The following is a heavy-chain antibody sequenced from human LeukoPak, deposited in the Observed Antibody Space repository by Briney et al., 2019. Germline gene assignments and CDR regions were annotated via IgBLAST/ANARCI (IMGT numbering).Heavy chain of an antibody. D-gene: IGHD1-26*01. V-gene: IGHV1-18*04. CDR1: AYTFTGYY. Sequence: ASVKVSCKASAYTFTGYYMHWVRQAPGQGLEWMGWISAYNGNTNYAQKLQGRVTMTTDTSTSTAYMELRSLRSDDTAVYYCARDRVYSGSYYDYWGQGTLVTVSS. CDR3: ARDRVYSGSYYDY. CDR2: ISAYNGNT. J-gene: IGHJ4*02.